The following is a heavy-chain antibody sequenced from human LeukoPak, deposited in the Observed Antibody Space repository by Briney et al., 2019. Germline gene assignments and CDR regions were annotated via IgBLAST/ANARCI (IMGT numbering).Heavy chain of an antibody. CDR3: ARASGIYGSGWYFDY. CDR2: INGGGYNT. CDR1: GFTFNNYV. D-gene: IGHD6-19*01. V-gene: IGHV3-23*01. J-gene: IGHJ4*02. Sequence: GGSLRLSCAASGFTFNNYVMSWVRQAPGKGLEWVSTINGGGYNTYYADSVKGRFTISRDNSKNTLSLQVNTLRAEDTAVYYCARASGIYGSGWYFDYWGQGTLVTVSS.